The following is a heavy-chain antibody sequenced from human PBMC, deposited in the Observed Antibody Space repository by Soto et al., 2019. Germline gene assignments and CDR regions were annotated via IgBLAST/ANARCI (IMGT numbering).Heavy chain of an antibody. CDR3: AKEGTGYYYDSSGYAY. Sequence: EVQLVESGGDLVQPGGSLRLSCAASGFIFSSYAMSWVRQAPGKGLEWVSAISGSGGSTYYADSVKGRFTISRDNSKNTLYLQMNSLRAEDTAVYYCAKEGTGYYYDSSGYAYWGQGTLVTVSS. V-gene: IGHV3-23*04. J-gene: IGHJ4*02. CDR2: ISGSGGST. CDR1: GFIFSSYA. D-gene: IGHD3-22*01.